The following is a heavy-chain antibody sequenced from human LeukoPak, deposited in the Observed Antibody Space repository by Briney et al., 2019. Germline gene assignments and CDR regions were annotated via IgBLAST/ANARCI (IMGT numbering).Heavy chain of an antibody. V-gene: IGHV4-59*01. J-gene: IGHJ2*01. D-gene: IGHD6-19*01. CDR2: IYYSGST. Sequence: SETLSLTCTVSGVSISSYYWSWIRQPPGKGLEWIGYIYYSGSTNYNPSLKSRVTISVDTSKNQFSLKLSSVTAADTAVYYCARDRSSGWYDWYFDLWGRGTLVTVSS. CDR3: ARDRSSGWYDWYFDL. CDR1: GVSISSYY.